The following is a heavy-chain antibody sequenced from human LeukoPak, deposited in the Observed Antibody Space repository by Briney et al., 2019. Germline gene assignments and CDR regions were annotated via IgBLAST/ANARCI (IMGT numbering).Heavy chain of an antibody. V-gene: IGHV3-7*01. D-gene: IGHD3-22*01. CDR2: IKQDGNEK. CDR3: ASRQTSGYYGKGFYY. J-gene: IGHJ4*02. CDR1: GFTFSSYW. Sequence: GGSLRLSCAASGFTFSSYWISWVRQAPGKGLEWVANIKQDGNEKYFVDSVKGRFSISRDNAKNTLYLQMNSLRAEDTAVYYCASRQTSGYYGKGFYYWGQGTLVTVSS.